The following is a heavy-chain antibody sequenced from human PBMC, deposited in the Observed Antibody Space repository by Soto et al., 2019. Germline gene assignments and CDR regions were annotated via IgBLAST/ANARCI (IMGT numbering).Heavy chain of an antibody. D-gene: IGHD3-10*01. CDR1: GFTFSNYA. V-gene: IGHV3-23*01. CDR3: EKDMVRGVIPAILDY. J-gene: IGHJ4*02. CDR2: ISGSGGST. Sequence: PWGSLRLSCAASGFTFSNYAMSWVRQAPGKGLEWVSAISGSGGSTYYADPVKGRFTIPRDNSKNTLYLQMNSLRAEDTAVYYCEKDMVRGVIPAILDYWGQGTLVTVSS.